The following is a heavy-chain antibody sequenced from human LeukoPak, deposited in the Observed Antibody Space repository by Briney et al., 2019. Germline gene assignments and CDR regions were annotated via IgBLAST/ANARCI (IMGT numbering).Heavy chain of an antibody. CDR2: ISGSGGST. CDR3: AKAEYYGSGSPVDY. D-gene: IGHD3-10*01. V-gene: IGHV3-23*01. CDR1: GFTFSSYA. Sequence: GGSLRLSCAASGFTFSSYAMSWVRQAPGKGLGWVSAISGSGGSTYYADSVKGRFTISRDNSKNTLYLQMNSLRAEDTAVYYCAKAEYYGSGSPVDYWGQGTLVTVSS. J-gene: IGHJ4*02.